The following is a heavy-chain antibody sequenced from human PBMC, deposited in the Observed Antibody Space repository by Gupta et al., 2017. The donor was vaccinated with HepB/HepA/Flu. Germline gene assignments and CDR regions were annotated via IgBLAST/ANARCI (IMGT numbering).Heavy chain of an antibody. CDR1: GFTFSSYG. J-gene: IGHJ6*03. CDR2: IWYDGSNK. V-gene: IGHV3-33*01. Sequence: QVQLVESGGGVVQPGRSLRLSCAASGFTFSSYGMHWVRQAPGKGLEWVAVIWYDGSNKYYADSVKGRFTISRDNSKNTLYLQMNSLRAEDTAVYYCARALTRNYDFWYYMDVWGKGTTVTVSS. CDR3: ARALTRNYDFWYYMDV. D-gene: IGHD3-3*01.